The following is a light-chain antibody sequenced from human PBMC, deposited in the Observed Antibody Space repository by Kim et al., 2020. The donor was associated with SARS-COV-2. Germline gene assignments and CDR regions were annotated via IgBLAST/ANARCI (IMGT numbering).Light chain of an antibody. Sequence: IVLTQSPGTLSLSPGERATLSCRASQSVSSSSLAWYQQKPGQAPRLLIYGASSRATGIPDRFSGSGSGTDFTLTISRLEPEDFAVYYCQQYGNSPRTFGQGTKVDIK. J-gene: IGKJ1*01. CDR1: QSVSSSS. V-gene: IGKV3-20*01. CDR3: QQYGNSPRT. CDR2: GAS.